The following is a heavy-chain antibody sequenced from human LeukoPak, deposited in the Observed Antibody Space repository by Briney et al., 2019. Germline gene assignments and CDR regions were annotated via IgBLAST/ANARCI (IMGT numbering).Heavy chain of an antibody. CDR2: ISYDGSNK. Sequence: PGGSLRLSCAASGFTFSSYGMHWVRQAPGKGLEWVAVISYDGSNKYYADSVKGRFTISRDNSKNTLYLQMNSLRPEDTAVYYCARVVEGGYSYGYGDYWGQGTLVTVSS. D-gene: IGHD5-18*01. CDR1: GFTFSSYG. J-gene: IGHJ4*02. V-gene: IGHV3-30*03. CDR3: ARVVEGGYSYGYGDY.